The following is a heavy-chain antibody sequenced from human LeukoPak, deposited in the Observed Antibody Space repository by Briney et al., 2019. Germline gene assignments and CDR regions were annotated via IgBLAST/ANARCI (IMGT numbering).Heavy chain of an antibody. Sequence: SETLSLTCTVSGVSISSNYYYWGWIRQPPGKGLEWIGSIYYSGSTSYNPSLKSRVTISVDTSKIQFSLKLTSVTAADTAVYYCARGRIAVALTGAFDIWGQGTMVSVSS. V-gene: IGHV4-39*07. CDR3: ARGRIAVALTGAFDI. CDR1: GVSISSNYYY. D-gene: IGHD6-19*01. J-gene: IGHJ3*02. CDR2: IYYSGST.